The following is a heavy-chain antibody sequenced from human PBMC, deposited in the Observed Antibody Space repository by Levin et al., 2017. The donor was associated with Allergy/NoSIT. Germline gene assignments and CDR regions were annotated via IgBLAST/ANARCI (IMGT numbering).Heavy chain of an antibody. V-gene: IGHV3-23*01. J-gene: IGHJ6*02. CDR2: ISGSGGST. CDR3: AKLTTVRSYYYYGMDV. D-gene: IGHD4-17*01. CDR1: GFTFSSYA. Sequence: GGSLRLSCAASGFTFSSYAMSWVRQAPGKGLEWVSAISGSGGSTYYADSVKGRFTISRDNSKNTLYLQMNSLRAEDTAVYYCAKLTTVRSYYYYGMDVWGQGTTVTVSS.